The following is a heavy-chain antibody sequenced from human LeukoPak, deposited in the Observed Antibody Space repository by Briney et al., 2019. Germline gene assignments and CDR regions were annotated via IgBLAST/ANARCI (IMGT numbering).Heavy chain of an antibody. Sequence: ASVTVSCTASGYTFTVYYMHWVRQAPGQGREWMGWINPNSGGTNYAQKFQGRVTMTRDTSISTAYMELSRLRSDDTAVYYCARGNHSYFDYWGQGTLVTVSS. V-gene: IGHV1-2*02. CDR1: GYTFTVYY. J-gene: IGHJ4*02. CDR3: ARGNHSYFDY. D-gene: IGHD1-14*01. CDR2: INPNSGGT.